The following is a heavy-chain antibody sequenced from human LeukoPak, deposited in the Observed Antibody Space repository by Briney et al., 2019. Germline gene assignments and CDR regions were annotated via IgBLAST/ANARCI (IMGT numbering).Heavy chain of an antibody. CDR3: AGLSINWNALGY. Sequence: SETLSLTRTVSGGSISSYYWGWIRQPPGKGLEWIGCIHYSGNTHYNPSLKSRVTISVDTSKNQFSLKLNSVTAADTAVYYCAGLSINWNALGYWGQGTLVTVS. V-gene: IGHV4-59*01. CDR1: GGSISSYY. J-gene: IGHJ4*02. CDR2: IHYSGNT. D-gene: IGHD1-1*01.